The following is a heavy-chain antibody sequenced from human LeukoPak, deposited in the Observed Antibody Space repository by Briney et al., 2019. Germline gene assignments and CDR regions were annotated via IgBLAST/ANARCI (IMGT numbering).Heavy chain of an antibody. CDR2: IKNDGSTT. CDR1: GFTFSSYW. Sequence: GGSLRLSCAASGFTFSSYWMHWVRQPPGKGLVWVSRIKNDGSTTTYADSVKGRFTVSRDNAKNTLYLQMNSLRAEDTAVYYCARERKHDSNFDYWGQGTLVTVSP. J-gene: IGHJ4*02. D-gene: IGHD1-1*01. V-gene: IGHV3-74*01. CDR3: ARERKHDSNFDY.